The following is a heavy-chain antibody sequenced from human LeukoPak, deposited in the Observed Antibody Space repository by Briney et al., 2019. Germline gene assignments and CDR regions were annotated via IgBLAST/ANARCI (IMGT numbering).Heavy chain of an antibody. V-gene: IGHV3-23*01. Sequence: PEGSLRLSCAASGFTVSSNYMSWVRQAPGKGLEWVSAISGSGGSTYYADSVKGRFTISRDNSKNTLYLQMNSLRAEDTAVYYCAKDPLTIGGYWGQGTLVTVSS. CDR2: ISGSGGST. D-gene: IGHD3-16*01. CDR3: AKDPLTIGGY. J-gene: IGHJ4*02. CDR1: GFTVSSNY.